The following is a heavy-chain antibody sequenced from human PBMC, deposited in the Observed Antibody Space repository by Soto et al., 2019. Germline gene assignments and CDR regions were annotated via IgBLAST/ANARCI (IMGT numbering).Heavy chain of an antibody. CDR3: ARDPHRTSRYCISPSCYYYYYGMDV. D-gene: IGHD2-2*01. V-gene: IGHV1-69*12. CDR1: GGTFSSYA. CDR2: IIPIFGTA. Sequence: QVQLVQSGAEVKKPGSSVKVSCKASGGTFSSYAISWVRQAPGQGLEWMGGIIPIFGTANYAQKFQGRVTITADESTITAYMELSSLRYEDASVYYCARDPHRTSRYCISPSCYYYYYGMDVWGQGTTVTVSS. J-gene: IGHJ6*02.